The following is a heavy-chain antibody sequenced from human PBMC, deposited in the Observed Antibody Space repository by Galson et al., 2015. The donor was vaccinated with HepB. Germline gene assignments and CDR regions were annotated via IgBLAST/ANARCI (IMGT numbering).Heavy chain of an antibody. CDR3: ARSDYYGSGTTEY. J-gene: IGHJ4*02. V-gene: IGHV3-33*08. Sequence: SLRLSCAASGFTFSSYGMHWVRQAPGKGLEWVAVIWYDGNNKYYADSVRGRFTISRDNSKNTLYLRMNSLRVEDTAVYYCARSDYYGSGTTEYWGQGILATVSS. D-gene: IGHD3-10*01. CDR2: IWYDGNNK. CDR1: GFTFSSYG.